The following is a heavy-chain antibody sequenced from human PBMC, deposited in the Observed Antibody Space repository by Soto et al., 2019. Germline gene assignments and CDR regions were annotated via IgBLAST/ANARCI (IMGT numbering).Heavy chain of an antibody. V-gene: IGHV4-30-4*01. CDR1: GGSISSGDYY. CDR3: ARTGIQRWLSFDY. J-gene: IGHJ4*02. D-gene: IGHD5-18*01. Sequence: QVQLQESGPGLVKPSQTLSLTCTVSGGSISSGDYYWCWIRQPPGKGLEWIGYVYYSGSTYYNPSLKRRVTISVDTTKNQFSQKLSSGTAADTAVYYCARTGIQRWLSFDYWGQGTLVTVSS. CDR2: VYYSGST.